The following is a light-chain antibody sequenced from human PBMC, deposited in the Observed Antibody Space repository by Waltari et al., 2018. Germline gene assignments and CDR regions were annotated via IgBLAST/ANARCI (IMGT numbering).Light chain of an antibody. Sequence: QSALTQPASVAGSPGQSITIPCAGTNSDVGAYNYVSWYQHHPGKAPTLMIYDVNSRPSDISDRFSGSKSGNTASLTISGLQTEDEADYYCVSYASGSTSVIFGGGTRLTVL. CDR1: NSDVGAYNY. CDR3: VSYASGSTSVI. V-gene: IGLV2-14*03. J-gene: IGLJ2*01. CDR2: DVN.